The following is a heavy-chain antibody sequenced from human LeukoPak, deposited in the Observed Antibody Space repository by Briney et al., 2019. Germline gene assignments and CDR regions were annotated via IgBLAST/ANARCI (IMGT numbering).Heavy chain of an antibody. CDR2: ISASSGNT. J-gene: IGHJ4*02. V-gene: IGHV1-18*01. CDR1: GYTFTNYG. D-gene: IGHD2-2*01. Sequence: GASVKVSCKASGYTFTNYGITWVRQAPGQGLEWMGWISASSGNTNYAQKFQCRVTMTTDTSTRTADMELRSLRSDDTAVYYCARADCGRTSCHFDYWGQGTLVTVSS. CDR3: ARADCGRTSCHFDY.